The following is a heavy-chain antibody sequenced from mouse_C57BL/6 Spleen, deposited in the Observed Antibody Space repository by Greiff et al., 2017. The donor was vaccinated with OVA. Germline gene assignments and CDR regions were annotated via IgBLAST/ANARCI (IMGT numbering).Heavy chain of an antibody. CDR1: GYSITSGYY. D-gene: IGHD3-2*02. Sequence: EVQLQESGPGLVKPSQSLSLTCSVTGYSITSGYYWNWIRQFPGNKLEWMGYISYDGSNNYNPSLKNRISITRDTSKNQFFLKLNSVTTEDTATYYCARVRVYFDYWGQGTTLTVSS. CDR2: ISYDGSN. J-gene: IGHJ2*01. V-gene: IGHV3-6*01. CDR3: ARVRVYFDY.